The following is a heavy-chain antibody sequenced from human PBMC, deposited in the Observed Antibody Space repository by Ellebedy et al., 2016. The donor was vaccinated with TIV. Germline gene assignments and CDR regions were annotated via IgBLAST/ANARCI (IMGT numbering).Heavy chain of an antibody. Sequence: MPGGSLRLSCTVSGGSISSYYWSWTRQPPGKGLEWIGYIYYSGSTNYNPSLKSRVTISVDTSKNQFSLKLSSVTAADTAVYYCARGTLNYGIDYWGQGTLVTVSS. V-gene: IGHV4-59*01. J-gene: IGHJ4*02. CDR3: ARGTLNYGIDY. CDR2: IYYSGST. CDR1: GGSISSYY. D-gene: IGHD4-17*01.